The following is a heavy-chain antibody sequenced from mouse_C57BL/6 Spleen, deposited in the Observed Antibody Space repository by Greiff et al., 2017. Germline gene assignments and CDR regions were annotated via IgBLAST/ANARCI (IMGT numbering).Heavy chain of an antibody. D-gene: IGHD2-3*01. CDR3: ARHGFYDGYYLYYFDY. J-gene: IGHJ2*01. CDR2: FYPGSGSI. CDR1: GYTFTEYT. Sequence: LEESGAELVKPGASVKLSCKASGYTFTEYTIHWVKQRSGQGLEWIGWFYPGSGSIKYNEKFKDKATLTADKSSSTVYMELSRLTSEDSAVYFCARHGFYDGYYLYYFDYWGQGTTLTVSS. V-gene: IGHV1-62-2*01.